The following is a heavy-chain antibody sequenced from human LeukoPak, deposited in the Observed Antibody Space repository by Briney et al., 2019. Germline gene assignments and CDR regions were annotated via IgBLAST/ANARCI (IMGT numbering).Heavy chain of an antibody. Sequence: GSLRLSCAASAFTFSSYAMHWVRQAPGKGLEWVAAISYDGSNKYYADSVKGRFTISGDNSKNTLYLQMNSLRAEDTAVYYCARGGGWTFDYWGQGTLVTVSS. D-gene: IGHD6-19*01. V-gene: IGHV3-30-3*01. J-gene: IGHJ4*02. CDR3: ARGGGWTFDY. CDR1: AFTFSSYA. CDR2: ISYDGSNK.